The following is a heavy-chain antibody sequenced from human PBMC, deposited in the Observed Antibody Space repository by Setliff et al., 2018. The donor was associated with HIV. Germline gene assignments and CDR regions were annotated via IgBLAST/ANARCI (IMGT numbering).Heavy chain of an antibody. D-gene: IGHD2-15*01. CDR2: ISGISDKI. V-gene: IGHV3-11*06. J-gene: IGHJ4*02. Sequence: LRLSCAASGFNFRKYDMSWLRQAPGKGLEWVADISGISDKIKYLDSVKGRCTISRDNSKSTLYLQLSSLRPEDTAVYYCASARIPTGGVSTSLDFWGLGTLVTVSS. CDR1: GFNFRKYD. CDR3: ASARIPTGGVSTSLDF.